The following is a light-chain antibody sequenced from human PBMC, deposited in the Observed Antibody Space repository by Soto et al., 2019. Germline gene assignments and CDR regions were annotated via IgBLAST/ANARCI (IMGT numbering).Light chain of an antibody. Sequence: QSALTQPASVSGSPGQSITISCTGTSSDVGAHNFVSWYQQHPGKAPKLMIYEVSNRPSGVSDRFSGSKSGNTASLTISRVEAGDEADYYCQVWDSSSDHVVFGGGTQLTVL. CDR1: SSDVGAHNF. V-gene: IGLV2-14*01. CDR2: EVS. J-gene: IGLJ2*01. CDR3: QVWDSSSDHVV.